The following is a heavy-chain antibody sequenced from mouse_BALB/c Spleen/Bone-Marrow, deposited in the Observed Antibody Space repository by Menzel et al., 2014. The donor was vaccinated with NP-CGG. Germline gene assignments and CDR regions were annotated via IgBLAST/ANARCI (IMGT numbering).Heavy chain of an antibody. CDR3: NRYDWYFDV. J-gene: IGHJ1*01. CDR2: IDPENGDT. CDR1: GSNIKDYY. V-gene: IGHV14-4*02. D-gene: IGHD2-14*01. Sequence: VQLQQPGAELVRSGASVKLSCTASGSNIKDYYMHWVKQRPEQGLEWIGWIDPENGDTEYAPKFQGKATMTADTSSNTAYLQLSSLTSEDTAVYYCNRYDWYFDVWGAGTTVTVSS.